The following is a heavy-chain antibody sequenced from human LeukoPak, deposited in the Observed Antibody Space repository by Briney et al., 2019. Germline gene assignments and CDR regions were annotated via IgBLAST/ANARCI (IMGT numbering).Heavy chain of an antibody. Sequence: ASVKVSCTASGYTFTGYYMHWVRQAPGQGLEWMGWINPNSGDTNYAQKFQGRVTMARDTAISTAYMELSRLRFDDTAVYYCAGVGTTVVTLDYWGQGTLVTVSS. CDR3: AGVGTTVVTLDY. CDR1: GYTFTGYY. J-gene: IGHJ4*02. V-gene: IGHV1-2*02. D-gene: IGHD4-23*01. CDR2: INPNSGDT.